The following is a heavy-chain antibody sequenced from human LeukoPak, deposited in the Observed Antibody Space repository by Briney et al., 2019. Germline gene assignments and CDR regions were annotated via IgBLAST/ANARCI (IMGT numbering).Heavy chain of an antibody. V-gene: IGHV3-74*01. D-gene: IGHD3-22*01. CDR1: GFTFSSYL. J-gene: IGHJ1*01. CDR2: IKSDGST. CDR3: ARAPSEIGGYYPEYFRH. Sequence: PGGSLRLSCAASGFTFSSYLMHWVRHAPGKGLVWVSRIKSDGSTRYADSVKGRFTISRDNAKNTVSLQMNSLRAEDTGVYYCARAPSEIGGYYPEYFRHWGQGTLVTVSP.